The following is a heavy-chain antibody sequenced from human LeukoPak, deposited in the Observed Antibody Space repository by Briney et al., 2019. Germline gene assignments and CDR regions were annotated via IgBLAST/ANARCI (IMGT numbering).Heavy chain of an antibody. V-gene: IGHV3-53*01. CDR3: ARRPFPPTTVTTSYYYMDV. Sequence: PGGSLRLSCSGSGFIGGSEYMTWVRQAPGKGLEYVSVIYKGGTPEYADSVRGRFTISRDNSKNTLYLQMNSLRAEDTAVYYCARRPFPPTTVTTSYYYMDVWGKGTTVTVSS. CDR2: IYKGGTP. D-gene: IGHD4-11*01. J-gene: IGHJ6*03. CDR1: GFIGGSEY.